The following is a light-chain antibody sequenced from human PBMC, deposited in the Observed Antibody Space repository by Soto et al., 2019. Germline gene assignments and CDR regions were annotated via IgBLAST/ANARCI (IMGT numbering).Light chain of an antibody. V-gene: IGKV1D-12*01. CDR3: QQATSFPRT. CDR1: QAISTW. Sequence: DIQMTQSPSSVSASVGDRVTITCRASQAISTWLAWYHQKPGKAPKLLIYAASNLQTGVPSRFSGSGSGTDFTLTISSLQPEDFATYYCQQATSFPRTFGQGTKVEIK. CDR2: AAS. J-gene: IGKJ1*01.